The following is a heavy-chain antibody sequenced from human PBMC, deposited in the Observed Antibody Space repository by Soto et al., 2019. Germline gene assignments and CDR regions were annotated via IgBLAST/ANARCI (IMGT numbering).Heavy chain of an antibody. Sequence: PGGSLRLSCAASGFTFSSYSMNWVRQAPGKWLRWVSYISSSSSTIYYADSVKGRFTISRDNAKNSLYLQMNSLRDEDTAVYYCARDSEWNYYDSSGYYGGPLYWGQGTLVTVSS. CDR3: ARDSEWNYYDSSGYYGGPLY. D-gene: IGHD3-22*01. CDR1: GFTFSSYS. V-gene: IGHV3-48*02. CDR2: ISSSSSTI. J-gene: IGHJ4*02.